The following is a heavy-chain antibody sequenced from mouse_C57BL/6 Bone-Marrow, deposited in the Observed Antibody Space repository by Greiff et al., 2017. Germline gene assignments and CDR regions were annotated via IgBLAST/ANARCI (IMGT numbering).Heavy chain of an antibody. CDR3: AGRDYYGSSPFAY. CDR2: INPSSGYT. D-gene: IGHD1-1*01. CDR1: GYTFTSYT. V-gene: IGHV1-4*01. Sequence: VQLQQSGAELARPGASVKMSCKASGYTFTSYTMHWVKQRPGQGLEWIGYINPSSGYTKYNQKFKDKATLTADKSSSTAYMQLSSLTSEDSAVYYCAGRDYYGSSPFAYWGQGNLVTVSA. J-gene: IGHJ3*01.